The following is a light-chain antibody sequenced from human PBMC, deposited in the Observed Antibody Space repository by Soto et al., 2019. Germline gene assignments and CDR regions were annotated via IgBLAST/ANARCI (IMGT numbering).Light chain of an antibody. CDR3: AAWDDSLSGLYV. J-gene: IGLJ1*01. CDR2: EVS. Sequence: QSALTQPASVSGSPGQSITLSCTGTISDVGGYNYVSWYQQHPGKAPKLMIYEVSNRPSGVSNRFSGSKSGNTASLAIRGLRSEDEADYYCAAWDDSLSGLYVFGTGTKVTVL. CDR1: ISDVGGYNY. V-gene: IGLV2-14*01.